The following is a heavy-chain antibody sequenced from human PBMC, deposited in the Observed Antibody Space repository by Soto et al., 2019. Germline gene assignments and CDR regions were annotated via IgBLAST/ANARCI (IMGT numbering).Heavy chain of an antibody. D-gene: IGHD6-13*01. CDR3: AKDHGGRSWYGGIDY. Sequence: EVQLVESGGGLVQPGRSLRLSCAASGFTFDDHAMHWVRQAPGKGLEWVSGVNWNSRSIDYADSVKGRFNISRDNAKNSLYLQMNRLRPEDTALYYCAKDHGGRSWYGGIDYWGQGTLVTVSS. J-gene: IGHJ4*02. V-gene: IGHV3-9*01. CDR1: GFTFDDHA. CDR2: VNWNSRSI.